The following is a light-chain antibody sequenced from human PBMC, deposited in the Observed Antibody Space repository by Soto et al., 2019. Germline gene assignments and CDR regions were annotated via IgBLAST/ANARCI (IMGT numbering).Light chain of an antibody. V-gene: IGLV2-23*02. CDR2: EVY. CDR1: SSDVGYYNL. Sequence: QSALTQPVSVSGSPGQAITISSTGTSSDVGYYNLVSWYQQHPGKAPKVLIYEVYKRPSGVSNRFSGSKSGNTASLTISGLQAEHEADYYCCSYAGVRGIVSGGGTQLTVL. J-gene: IGLJ7*01. CDR3: CSYAGVRGIV.